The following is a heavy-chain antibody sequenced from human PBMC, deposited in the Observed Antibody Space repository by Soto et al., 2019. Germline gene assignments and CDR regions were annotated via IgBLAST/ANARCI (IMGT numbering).Heavy chain of an antibody. D-gene: IGHD6-25*01. J-gene: IGHJ4*02. V-gene: IGHV3-72*01. Sequence: EVQLVESGGGLVQPGGSLRLSCAASGFTCSDHYMDRVRQAPGKGLEWVGRIKNKANSYTTEYAASVKGRFTISRDDSKNSLDLQMNSLKTEDTAVYYCARVRLGVTTRLFDYWGQGTLVTVSS. CDR3: ARVRLGVTTRLFDY. CDR2: IKNKANSYTT. CDR1: GFTCSDHY.